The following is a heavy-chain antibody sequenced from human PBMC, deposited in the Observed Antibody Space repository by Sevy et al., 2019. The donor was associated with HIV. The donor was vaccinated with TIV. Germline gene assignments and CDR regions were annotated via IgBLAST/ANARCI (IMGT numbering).Heavy chain of an antibody. D-gene: IGHD2-2*01. V-gene: IGHV1-8*01. CDR2: MNPDSGRR. CDR1: GYSLNSYD. J-gene: IGHJ6*02. Sequence: ASVKVSCKASGYSLNSYDINWVRQATGQGLEWMGWMNPDSGRRGYAPKFQGRVTMTTDTSKGTSCMELRGLRSDDSAVYYCARADLDSTTFFFYYGLDVWGQGTTVTVS. CDR3: ARADLDSTTFFFYYGLDV.